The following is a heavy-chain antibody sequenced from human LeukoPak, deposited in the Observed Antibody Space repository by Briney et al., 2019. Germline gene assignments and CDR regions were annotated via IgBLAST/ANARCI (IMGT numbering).Heavy chain of an antibody. CDR2: IRYDGSNK. Sequence: GGSLRLSCAASGFTFSSYGMHWVRQAPGKGLEWVAFIRYDGSNKYYADSVKGRFTISRGNAKNSLYLQMNSLRAEDTAVYYCARELMGATTGAYFDYWGQGTLVTVSS. J-gene: IGHJ4*02. CDR1: GFTFSSYG. D-gene: IGHD1-26*01. V-gene: IGHV3-30*02. CDR3: ARELMGATTGAYFDY.